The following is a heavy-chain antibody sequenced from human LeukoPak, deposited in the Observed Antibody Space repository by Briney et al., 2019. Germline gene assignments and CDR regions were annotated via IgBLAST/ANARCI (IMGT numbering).Heavy chain of an antibody. CDR3: AREINYYDSSGYYYDY. V-gene: IGHV1-69*13. CDR1: GGTFISYA. CDR2: IIPIFGTA. Sequence: SVKVSCKASGGTFISYAISWVRQAPGQGLEWMGGIIPIFGTANYAQKFQGRVTITADESTSTAYMELSSLRSEDTAVYYCAREINYYDSSGYYYDYWGQGTLVTVSS. D-gene: IGHD3-22*01. J-gene: IGHJ4*02.